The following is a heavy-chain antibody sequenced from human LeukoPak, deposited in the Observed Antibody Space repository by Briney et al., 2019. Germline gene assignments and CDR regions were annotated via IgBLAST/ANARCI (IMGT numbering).Heavy chain of an antibody. J-gene: IGHJ4*02. CDR1: GFTFSRYW. V-gene: IGHV3-74*01. Sequence: GGSLRLSCAASGFTFSRYWMHWFRQAPGKGLVWVSRADYDGSDTSYAASVRGRFTISRDNAKNTLYLQMNSLSAEDTAVYYCATLAAAGTNYWGQGTLVTVYS. D-gene: IGHD6-13*01. CDR2: ADYDGSDT. CDR3: ATLAAAGTNY.